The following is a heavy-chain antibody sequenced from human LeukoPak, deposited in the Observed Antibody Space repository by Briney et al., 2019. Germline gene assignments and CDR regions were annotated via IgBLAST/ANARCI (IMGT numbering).Heavy chain of an antibody. J-gene: IGHJ4*02. CDR1: GFTFSSYS. D-gene: IGHD3-10*01. Sequence: GGSLRLSCAASGFTFSSYSMNWVRQAPGKGLEWVANIIQDGSDEYYVDYVKGRFTISRDKAKNSLYLQMNSLGAEDTAVYYCATSDYYGSGRGGVSPSDFWGQGTLVTVSS. CDR2: IIQDGSDE. CDR3: ATSDYYGSGRGGVSPSDF. V-gene: IGHV3-7*01.